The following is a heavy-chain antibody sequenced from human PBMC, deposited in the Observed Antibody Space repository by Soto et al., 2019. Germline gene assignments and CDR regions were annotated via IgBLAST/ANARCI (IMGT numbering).Heavy chain of an antibody. Sequence: GASVKGSCKASGGTLSSYAISWGRQAPGQGLEWMGGIIPIFGTANYAQKFQGRVTITADKSTSTAYMELSSLRSEDTAVYYCARGHYYDFWSGYCPDDYYYGMDVCGQGTTVTVSS. V-gene: IGHV1-69*06. CDR1: GGTLSSYA. D-gene: IGHD3-3*01. CDR2: IIPIFGTA. CDR3: ARGHYYDFWSGYCPDDYYYGMDV. J-gene: IGHJ6*02.